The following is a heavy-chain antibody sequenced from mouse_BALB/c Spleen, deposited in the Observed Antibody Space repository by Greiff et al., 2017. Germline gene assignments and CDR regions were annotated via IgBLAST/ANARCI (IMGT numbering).Heavy chain of an antibody. J-gene: IGHJ3*01. V-gene: IGHV14-1*02. CDR3: ARSDGSSYGLAY. CDR1: GFNIKDYY. CDR2: IDPENGNT. D-gene: IGHD1-1*01. Sequence: VQLQQSGAELVRPGALVKLSCKASGFNIKDYYMHWVKQRPEQGLEWIGWIDPENGNTIYDPKFQGKASITADTSSNTAYLQLSSLTSEDTAVYYCARSDGSSYGLAYWGQGTLVTVSA.